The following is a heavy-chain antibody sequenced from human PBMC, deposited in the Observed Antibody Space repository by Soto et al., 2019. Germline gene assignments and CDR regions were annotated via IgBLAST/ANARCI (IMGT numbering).Heavy chain of an antibody. CDR1: GGSISGGGYY. CDR3: ARGRDGDYVPDFDY. Sequence: QVQLQESGPGLVKPSQTLSLTCTVSGGSISGGGYYWSWIRQHPGKGLEWIGYIYYSGSTYYNPSLKSRVTISVDTSKNQFSLKLSSVTAADTAVYYLARGRDGDYVPDFDYWGQATLVTVSS. J-gene: IGHJ4*02. D-gene: IGHD4-17*01. CDR2: IYYSGST. V-gene: IGHV4-31*03.